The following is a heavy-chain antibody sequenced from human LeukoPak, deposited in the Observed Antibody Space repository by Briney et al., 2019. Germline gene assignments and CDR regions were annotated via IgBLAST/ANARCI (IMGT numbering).Heavy chain of an antibody. Sequence: GDSVKVSCKASGYTFTGYYMQWVRQAPGQGLEWMGWINPNSGGTNYAQKFQGRVTMTRDTSISTAYMELSRLRSDDTAVYYCALPRWYQLLHDFDVHNYGMDVWGQGTTVTVSS. V-gene: IGHV1-2*02. CDR3: ALPRWYQLLHDFDVHNYGMDV. J-gene: IGHJ6*02. D-gene: IGHD2-2*01. CDR1: GYTFTGYY. CDR2: INPNSGGT.